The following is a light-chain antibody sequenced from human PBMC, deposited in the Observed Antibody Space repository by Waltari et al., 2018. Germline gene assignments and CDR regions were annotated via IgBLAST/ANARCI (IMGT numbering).Light chain of an antibody. CDR3: QXLHXXXRT. Sequence: IQLTQSPSFLSASVGXRVTITGRATQGISIYLSXYQQKPGKDPRVLIYAASTLQSGGXXXXSGXXXGTXXXLTFSSLQPEDFATYYCQXLHXXXRTFGQGTKVXIK. V-gene: IGKV1-9*01. CDR2: AAS. CDR1: QGISIY. J-gene: IGKJ1*01.